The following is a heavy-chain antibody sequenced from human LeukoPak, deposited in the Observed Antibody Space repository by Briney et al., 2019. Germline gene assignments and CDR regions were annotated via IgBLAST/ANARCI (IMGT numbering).Heavy chain of an antibody. Sequence: SETVSLTCAVSGGSISSSNWWSWVRQPPGKGLEWIGEIYHSGSTNYNPSLKSRVTISVDNSKNQFSLKQSSVTAADTAVYYCASGTTYDILTGYHAPDAFDIWGQGTMVTVSS. V-gene: IGHV4-4*02. J-gene: IGHJ3*02. D-gene: IGHD3-9*01. CDR3: ASGTTYDILTGYHAPDAFDI. CDR1: GGSISSSNW. CDR2: IYHSGST.